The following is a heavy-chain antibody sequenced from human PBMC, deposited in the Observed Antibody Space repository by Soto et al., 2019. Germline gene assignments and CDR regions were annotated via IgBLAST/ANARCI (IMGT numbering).Heavy chain of an antibody. Sequence: DSVQVSCTTSGYPFTGYYMHWVRQAPGQGLEWMGWINPNSGGTNYAQKFQGWVTMTRDTSISTAYMELSRLRSDDTAVYYGERDSSGYSNWFDAWAQGTLVPVSS. D-gene: IGHD3-22*01. CDR1: GYPFTGYY. V-gene: IGHV1-2*04. CDR2: INPNSGGT. CDR3: ERDSSGYSNWFDA. J-gene: IGHJ5*02.